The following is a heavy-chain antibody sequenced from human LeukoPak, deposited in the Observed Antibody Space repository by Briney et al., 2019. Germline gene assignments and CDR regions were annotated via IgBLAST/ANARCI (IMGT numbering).Heavy chain of an antibody. CDR1: GFTFDDYG. V-gene: IGHV3-20*04. J-gene: IGHJ5*02. Sequence: GGSLRLSCAASGFTFDDYGMSWVRQAPGKGLEWVSGINWNGGSTGYADSVKGRFTISRDNSKNTLYLQMNSLRAEDTAVYYCAKARGSGLRTTHNWFDPWGQGTLVTVSS. CDR2: INWNGGST. D-gene: IGHD3-16*01. CDR3: AKARGSGLRTTHNWFDP.